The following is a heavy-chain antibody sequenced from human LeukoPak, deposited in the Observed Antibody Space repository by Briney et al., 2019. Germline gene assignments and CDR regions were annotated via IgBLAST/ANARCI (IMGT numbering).Heavy chain of an antibody. Sequence: PSETLSLTCTVSGGSISSYYWSWIRQPPGKGLEWIGYIYYSGSTNYNPSLKSRVTISVDTSKNQFSLKLSSVTAADTAVYYCARLYDSSGNWGYWGQGTLVTVSS. CDR3: ARLYDSSGNWGY. V-gene: IGHV4-59*01. D-gene: IGHD3-22*01. CDR2: IYYSGST. CDR1: GGSISSYY. J-gene: IGHJ4*02.